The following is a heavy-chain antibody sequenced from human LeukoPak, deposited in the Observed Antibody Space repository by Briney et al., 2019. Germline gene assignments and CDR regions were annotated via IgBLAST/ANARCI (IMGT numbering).Heavy chain of an antibody. V-gene: IGHV4-34*01. Sequence: SETLSLTCAVYGGSFSGYYWSWIRQPPGKGLEWIGEINHSGSTNYNPSLKSRVTISVDTSKNQFSLKLSSVTAADTAVYYCARGARTGSARYFDWGQGTLVTVSS. D-gene: IGHD3-9*01. J-gene: IGHJ4*02. CDR3: ARGARTGSARYFD. CDR1: GGSFSGYY. CDR2: INHSGST.